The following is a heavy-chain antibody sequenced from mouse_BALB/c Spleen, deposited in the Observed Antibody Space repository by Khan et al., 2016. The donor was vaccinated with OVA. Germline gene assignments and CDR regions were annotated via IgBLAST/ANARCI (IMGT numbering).Heavy chain of an antibody. CDR2: INPTSGYP. CDR1: GYTFTTYW. Sequence: QVQLQQSGAELAKPGASVKMSCKASGYTFTTYWMHWVKQRPGQGLEWIGYINPTSGYPDYHEKFKDRATLSADTSSSTAYMQLSSLTSEDSAGYECTRDRIDYWGQGTTLTVSS. V-gene: IGHV1-7*01. CDR3: TRDRIDY. J-gene: IGHJ2*01.